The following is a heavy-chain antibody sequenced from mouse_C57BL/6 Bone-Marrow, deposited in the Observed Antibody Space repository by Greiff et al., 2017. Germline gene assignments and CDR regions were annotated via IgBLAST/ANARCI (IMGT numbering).Heavy chain of an antibody. CDR3: GPVVATYYYAMDY. CDR1: GFTFSDYG. Sequence: EVMLVESGGGLVKPGGSLKLSCAASGFTFSDYGMHWVRQAPEKGLEWVAYISSDRSTIYYADTVKGRFTISRDNAKNTLFLQMTSLRSEDTAMYYCGPVVATYYYAMDYWGQGTSVTVSS. D-gene: IGHD1-1*01. V-gene: IGHV5-17*01. J-gene: IGHJ4*01. CDR2: ISSDRSTI.